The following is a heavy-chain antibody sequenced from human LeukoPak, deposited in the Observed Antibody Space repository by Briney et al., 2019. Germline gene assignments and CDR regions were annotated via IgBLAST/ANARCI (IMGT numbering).Heavy chain of an antibody. Sequence: SETLSLTCTVSGGSISSYYWSWIRQPPGKGLERIGYIYYSGSTNYNPSLKSRVTISVDTSKNQFSLKLSSVTAADTAVYYCARVLNFWSGYGMFDYWGQGTLVTVSS. CDR2: IYYSGST. CDR1: GGSISSYY. CDR3: ARVLNFWSGYGMFDY. J-gene: IGHJ4*02. D-gene: IGHD3-3*01. V-gene: IGHV4-59*01.